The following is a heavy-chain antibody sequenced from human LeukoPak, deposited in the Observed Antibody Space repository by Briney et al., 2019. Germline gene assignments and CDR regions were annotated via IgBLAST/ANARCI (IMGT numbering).Heavy chain of an antibody. Sequence: PGGSLRLACAASGFPFTTYWMHWVRQAPGKGLVWVSRINSDGSNTRYADSVKGRFTISRDNAKNTLYLQMNSLRAEDSAVYFCAREMNYRGVLADFWGQGTLVIVSS. V-gene: IGHV3-74*01. CDR1: GFPFTTYW. CDR3: AREMNYRGVLADF. CDR2: INSDGSNT. D-gene: IGHD1-7*01. J-gene: IGHJ4*02.